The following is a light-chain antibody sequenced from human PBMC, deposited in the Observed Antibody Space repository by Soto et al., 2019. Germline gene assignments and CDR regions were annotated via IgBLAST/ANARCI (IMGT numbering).Light chain of an antibody. V-gene: IGKV1-5*03. CDR3: QQYNSHWT. CDR2: KAS. CDR1: QSISSW. J-gene: IGKJ1*01. Sequence: IQMTQSPSTLSASVGDRVTITFRASQSISSWLAWYQQKPGKAPKLLIYKASSLESGVPSRFSGSGSGTEFTLTISSLQPDDFATYYCQQYNSHWTFGQGTKVDIK.